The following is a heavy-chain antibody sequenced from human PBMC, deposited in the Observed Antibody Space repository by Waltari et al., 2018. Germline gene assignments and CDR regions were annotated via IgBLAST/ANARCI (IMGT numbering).Heavy chain of an antibody. D-gene: IGHD3-3*01. Sequence: QVQLQESGPGLVKPSETLSLTCAVSGYSISSGYYWGWIRQPPGKGLEWIGRIYHSGSTYYNPALKSRVTISVDTSKNQFSLKLSSVTAADTAVYYCAREMTSVTIFGVVINPFDYWGQGTLVTVSS. J-gene: IGHJ4*02. CDR2: IYHSGST. CDR3: AREMTSVTIFGVVINPFDY. V-gene: IGHV4-38-2*02. CDR1: GYSISSGYY.